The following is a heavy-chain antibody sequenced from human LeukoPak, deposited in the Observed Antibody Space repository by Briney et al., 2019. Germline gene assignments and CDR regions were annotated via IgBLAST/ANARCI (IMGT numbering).Heavy chain of an antibody. D-gene: IGHD3-3*01. J-gene: IGHJ4*02. Sequence: GGSLSLSCAASGCTFSSYAMSWLRQAPGKGLELVSAISGSGGSTYYAYSVKGRFTISRDNSKTTLYLQMNSLRAEDTAVYYCAQDLRGPITIYGVVIGSFDYWGQGTLVTVSS. CDR1: GCTFSSYA. CDR2: ISGSGGST. V-gene: IGHV3-23*01. CDR3: AQDLRGPITIYGVVIGSFDY.